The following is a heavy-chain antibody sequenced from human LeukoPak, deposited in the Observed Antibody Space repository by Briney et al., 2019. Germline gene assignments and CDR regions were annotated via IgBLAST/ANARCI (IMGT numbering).Heavy chain of an antibody. Sequence: ASVKVSCKASGYTFTGYYMHWVRQAPGQGLEWMGWISPNSGGTNYAQKFQGRVTMTRDTSISTAYMELSRLRSDDTAVYYCARDTSDYYDSSGYYLVWGQGTLVTVSS. D-gene: IGHD3-22*01. J-gene: IGHJ4*02. CDR1: GYTFTGYY. CDR3: ARDTSDYYDSSGYYLV. V-gene: IGHV1-2*02. CDR2: ISPNSGGT.